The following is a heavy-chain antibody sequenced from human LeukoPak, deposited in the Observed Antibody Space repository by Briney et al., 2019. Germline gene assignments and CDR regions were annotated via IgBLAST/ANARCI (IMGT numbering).Heavy chain of an antibody. D-gene: IGHD3-9*01. CDR3: AKGGYYDILTGYYPLDY. CDR2: ISGSGGST. V-gene: IGHV3-23*01. Sequence: GGSLRLSCAASGSTFSSYAMSWVRQAPGKGLEWVSAISGSGGSTYYADSVKGRFTISRDNSKNTLYLQMNSLRAEDTAVYYCAKGGYYDILTGYYPLDYWGQGTLVTVSS. J-gene: IGHJ4*02. CDR1: GSTFSSYA.